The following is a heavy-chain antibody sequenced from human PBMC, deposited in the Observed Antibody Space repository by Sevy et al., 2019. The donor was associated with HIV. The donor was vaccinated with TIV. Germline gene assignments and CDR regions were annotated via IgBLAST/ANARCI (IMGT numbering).Heavy chain of an antibody. J-gene: IGHJ4*02. V-gene: IGHV3-74*01. CDR3: ARAGYGHYAKLPFDY. CDR1: GFTFSRYW. CDR2: INSDDNST. D-gene: IGHD4-17*01. Sequence: GGYLRLSCAASGFTFSRYWMHWVRQVPGKGLVWVSRINSDDNSTSYSDSVKGRFTISRDNAKNTLYMQMNSLRAEDTAVYYCARAGYGHYAKLPFDYWGQGTLVTVSS.